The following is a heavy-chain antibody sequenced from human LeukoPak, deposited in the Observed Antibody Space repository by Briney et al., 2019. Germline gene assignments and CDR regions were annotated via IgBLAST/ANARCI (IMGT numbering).Heavy chain of an antibody. D-gene: IGHD3-10*01. CDR3: GRHAYGGSPPLS. CDR2: IYVSGTT. CDR1: GFTVRDGY. Sequence: PGGSLRLSCAASGFTVRDGYMSWVRQAPGKRLEWLAFIYVSGTTFYAASVKGRFTISRDNAKNTVYLQMNNLRAEDTALYYYGRHAYGGSPPLSWGQGALVTVSS. V-gene: IGHV3-53*01. J-gene: IGHJ4*02.